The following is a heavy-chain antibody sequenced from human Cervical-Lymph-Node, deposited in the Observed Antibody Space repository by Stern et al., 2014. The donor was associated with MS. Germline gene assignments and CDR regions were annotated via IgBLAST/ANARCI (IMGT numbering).Heavy chain of an antibody. CDR3: ARGRGSGWYFNNYGMDV. J-gene: IGHJ6*02. CDR2: IYHSVNT. CDR1: GGSISIGGYS. Sequence: QLQLQESGSGLVKPSQTLSLTCAVSGGSISIGGYSWNWIRQLSVKGLEWTGYIYHSVNTYYNPSLKSRVTISVDKSNNQFSLRLISVTAADTAVYFCARGRGSGWYFNNYGMDVWGQGTTVAVSS. V-gene: IGHV4-30-2*01. D-gene: IGHD6-19*01.